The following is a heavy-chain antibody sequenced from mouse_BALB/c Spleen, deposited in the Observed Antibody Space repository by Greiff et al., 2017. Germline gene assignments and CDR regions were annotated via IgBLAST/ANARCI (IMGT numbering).Heavy chain of an antibody. V-gene: IGHV1-55*01. CDR3: AEGYYFDY. Sequence: VQLQQPGAELVKPGTSVKLSCKASGYNFTSYWINWVKLRPGQGLEWIGDIYPGSGSTNYNEKFKSKATLTVDTSSSTAYMQLSSLASEDSALYYCAEGYYFDYWGQGTTLTVSS. J-gene: IGHJ2*01. CDR1: GYNFTSYW. CDR2: IYPGSGST.